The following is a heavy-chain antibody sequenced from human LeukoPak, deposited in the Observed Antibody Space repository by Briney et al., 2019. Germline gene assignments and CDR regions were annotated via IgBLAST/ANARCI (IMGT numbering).Heavy chain of an antibody. CDR3: TRAGFYYDSSPYYRPIDY. CDR2: INSDGTFT. D-gene: IGHD3-22*01. J-gene: IGHJ4*02. CDR1: GFTFSNYW. Sequence: GGSLRLSCAASGFTFSNYWMHWVRQAPGKGLVWVSHINSDGTFTTYADSVKGRFTISRDNAKNTLYLQMNSLRAEDTAVYYCTRAGFYYDSSPYYRPIDYWGQGSLVTVSS. V-gene: IGHV3-74*01.